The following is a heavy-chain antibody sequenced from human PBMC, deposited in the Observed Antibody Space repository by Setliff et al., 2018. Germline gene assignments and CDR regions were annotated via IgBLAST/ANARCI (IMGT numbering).Heavy chain of an antibody. CDR1: GYTLTELS. CDR2: ISAYNGNT. D-gene: IGHD1-26*01. V-gene: IGHV1-18*01. Sequence: ASVKVSCKVSGYTLTELSRHWVRQAPGQGLEWMGWISAYNGNTNYAQKLQGRVTMTTDTSTSTAYMELRSLRSDDTAVYYCARDLRELLYAFDIWGQGTMVTVSS. CDR3: ARDLRELLYAFDI. J-gene: IGHJ3*02.